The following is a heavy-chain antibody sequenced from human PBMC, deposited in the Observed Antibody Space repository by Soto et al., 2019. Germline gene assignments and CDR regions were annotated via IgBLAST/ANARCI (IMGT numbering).Heavy chain of an antibody. CDR1: GGSISCSTDY. CDR2: IYYNGRS. V-gene: IGHV4-61*01. Sequence: SETLSLTCTVSGGSISCSTDYWIWIRQPPGRGLEWIGYIYYNGRSNSNPSLKSRISMSVDTSKNQFSLRLRSVTAADTALYYCARDASSSWFDSWGLGTLVTVSS. CDR3: ARDASSSWFDS. D-gene: IGHD6-13*01. J-gene: IGHJ5*01.